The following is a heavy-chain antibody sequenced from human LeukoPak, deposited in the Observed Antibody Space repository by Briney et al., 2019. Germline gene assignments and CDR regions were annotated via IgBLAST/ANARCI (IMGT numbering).Heavy chain of an antibody. Sequence: SETLSLTCTVSNGSISNSSYYWGWIRQPPGKGLEWIGTIYYSGGYYNPSLKSRVTISVDTSKNQFSLKLSSVTVADRAVYYCASHYYDTSGFSGHWGQGTLVTVSS. CDR3: ASHYYDTSGFSGH. V-gene: IGHV4-39*01. J-gene: IGHJ4*02. CDR1: NGSISNSSYY. CDR2: IYYSGG. D-gene: IGHD3-22*01.